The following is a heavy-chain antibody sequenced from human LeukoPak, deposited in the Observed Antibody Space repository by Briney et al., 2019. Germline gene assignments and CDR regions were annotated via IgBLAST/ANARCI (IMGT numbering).Heavy chain of an antibody. CDR3: ARSVYDSGGYYRVLDY. J-gene: IGHJ4*02. CDR2: IDSDGSTT. D-gene: IGHD3-22*01. V-gene: IGHV3-74*01. Sequence: GGSLRLSCAASGFTFSSYWMHWVRQAPGKGLVWVSRIDSDGSTTSYADSVKGRFTIFRDNAKNTLFLQMNSLRAEDTAAYYCARSVYDSGGYYRVLDYWGQGTLVTVSS. CDR1: GFTFSSYW.